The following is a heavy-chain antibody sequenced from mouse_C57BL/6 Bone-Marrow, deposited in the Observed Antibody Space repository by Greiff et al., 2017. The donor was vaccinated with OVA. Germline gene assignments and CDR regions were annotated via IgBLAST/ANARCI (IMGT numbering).Heavy chain of an antibody. J-gene: IGHJ3*01. CDR2: ISDGGSYT. D-gene: IGHD2-2*01. V-gene: IGHV5-4*03. Sequence: EVKVVESGGGLVKPGGSLKLSCAASGFTFSSYAMSWVRQTPEKRLEWVATISDGGSYTYYPDNVKGRFTISRDNAKNNLYLQMSHLKSEDTAMYYCATPMVTTRTWFAYWGQGTLVTVSA. CDR1: GFTFSSYA. CDR3: ATPMVTTRTWFAY.